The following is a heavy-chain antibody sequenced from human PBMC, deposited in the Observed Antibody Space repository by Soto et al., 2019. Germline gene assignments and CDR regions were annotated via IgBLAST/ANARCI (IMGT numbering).Heavy chain of an antibody. CDR2: ISGSAGST. Sequence: GGSLRLSCAASGFTFSSYSMIWVRQAPGKGLEWVSAISGSAGSTYYAASVKGRFTVSKDNSRKTLHLQMSSLRAEDSAVYYCTRGMGNYYDRWNYFDSWGQGTLVTVSS. D-gene: IGHD3-22*01. CDR3: TRGMGNYYDRWNYFDS. J-gene: IGHJ4*02. V-gene: IGHV3-23*01. CDR1: GFTFSSYS.